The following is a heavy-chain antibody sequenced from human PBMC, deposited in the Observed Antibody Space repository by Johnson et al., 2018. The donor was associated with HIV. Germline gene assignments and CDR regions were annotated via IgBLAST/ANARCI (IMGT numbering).Heavy chain of an antibody. D-gene: IGHD5-24*01. CDR2: INWTGGST. CDR3: ARVLNARPQWALDI. J-gene: IGHJ3*02. V-gene: IGHV3-20*04. Sequence: VQLVESGGGLVQPGGSLRLSCEVSGFTFDEYGMSWVRQAPGQGLEWVSGINWTGGSTGYADSVKGRFTISSDNARNFLYLQMNSVRAEDTALYFCARVLNARPQWALDIWGQETMVTVSS. CDR1: GFTFDEYG.